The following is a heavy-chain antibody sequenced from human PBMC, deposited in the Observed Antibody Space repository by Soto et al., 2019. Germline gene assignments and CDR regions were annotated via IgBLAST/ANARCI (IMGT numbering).Heavy chain of an antibody. CDR1: GFTFSSYT. Sequence: GGSLRLSCVASGFTFSSYTMSWVRQAPGKGLEWVSSLGTSARYIYYADPVKGRFTISRDNARNAVFLQMDSLSAEDTGIYYCARAAFTYSTISSFPLCGPGILVTVSS. V-gene: IGHV3-21*06. CDR2: LGTSARYI. CDR3: ARAAFTYSTISSFPL. D-gene: IGHD5-12*01. J-gene: IGHJ4*02.